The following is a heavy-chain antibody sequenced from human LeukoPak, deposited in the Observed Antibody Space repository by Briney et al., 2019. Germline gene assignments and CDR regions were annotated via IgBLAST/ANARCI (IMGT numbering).Heavy chain of an antibody. J-gene: IGHJ4*01. CDR3: ARVVNYYDSSGYYWYFDN. Sequence: SETLSLTCTVSGGPISSYYWSWIRQPPGKGLEWIGYIYYTGSTNYNPSLKSRVTISVDTSKNQFSLKLSSVTAADTAVYYCARVVNYYDSSGYYWYFDNSGHGTLGTLSS. CDR1: GGPISSYY. D-gene: IGHD3-22*01. V-gene: IGHV4-59*01. CDR2: IYYTGST.